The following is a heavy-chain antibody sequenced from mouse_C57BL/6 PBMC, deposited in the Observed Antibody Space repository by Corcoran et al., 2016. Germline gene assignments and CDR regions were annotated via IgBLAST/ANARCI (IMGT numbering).Heavy chain of an antibody. CDR1: GYTFTDYY. D-gene: IGHD1-1*01. Sequence: EVQLQQSGPVLVKPGASVKMSCKASGYTFTDYYMNWVKQSHGKSLEWIGVINPYNGGTSYNQKFKGKATLTVDKSSSTAYMELNSLTSEDSAVYYCSRYYYGSSRNCDVLGTGTTVTVSS. J-gene: IGHJ1*03. CDR2: INPYNGGT. V-gene: IGHV1-19*01. CDR3: SRYYYGSSRNCDV.